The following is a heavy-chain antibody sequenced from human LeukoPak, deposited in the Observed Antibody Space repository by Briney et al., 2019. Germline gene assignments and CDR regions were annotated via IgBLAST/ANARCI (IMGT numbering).Heavy chain of an antibody. J-gene: IGHJ4*02. CDR2: IIPIFGTA. Sequence: ASVKVSCKASGGTFSSYAISWVRQAPGQGLEWMGGIIPIFGTANYAQKFQGRVTITADESTNTAYMELSSLRSEDTAVYYCARDGPYYDFWSGYYSSSPYYFDYWGQGTLVTVSS. V-gene: IGHV1-69*13. CDR1: GGTFSSYA. CDR3: ARDGPYYDFWSGYYSSSPYYFDY. D-gene: IGHD3-3*01.